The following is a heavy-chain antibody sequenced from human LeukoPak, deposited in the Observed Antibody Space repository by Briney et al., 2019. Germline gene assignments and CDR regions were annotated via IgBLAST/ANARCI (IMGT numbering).Heavy chain of an antibody. CDR3: TKAWAADH. D-gene: IGHD2-15*01. V-gene: IGHV3-23*01. CDR1: GFTFDDYA. Sequence: GGSLRLSCAASGFTFDDYAMHWVRQAPGKGLEWVSAISDSGDKKYYAGSVKGRFTISRDNAKNTLYLQMNSLRAEDTAVYYCTKAWAADHWGQGALVTVSS. CDR2: ISDSGDKK. J-gene: IGHJ4*02.